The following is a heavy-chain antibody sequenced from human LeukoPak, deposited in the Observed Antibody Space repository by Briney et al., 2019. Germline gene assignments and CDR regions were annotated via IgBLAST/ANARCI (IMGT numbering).Heavy chain of an antibody. CDR3: AKDGGNNWKFSD. Sequence: SGGSLRLSCAASGFTFSSYGMHWVRQAPGKGLEWVAVISYDGSNKYYADSVKGRFTISRDNSKNTLYLQMNSLRAEDTAVYYCAKDGGNNWKFSDWGQGTLVTVSS. V-gene: IGHV3-30*18. D-gene: IGHD1-20*01. CDR2: ISYDGSNK. J-gene: IGHJ4*02. CDR1: GFTFSSYG.